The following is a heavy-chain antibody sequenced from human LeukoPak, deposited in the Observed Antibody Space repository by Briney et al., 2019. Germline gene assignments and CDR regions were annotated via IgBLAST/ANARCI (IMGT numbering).Heavy chain of an antibody. CDR2: IYPSGNT. D-gene: IGHD5-12*01. Sequence: PSETLSLTCTVSGGSVSSVGYYWTWIRQPAGKRLEWIGRIYPSGNTMYNPSLTSRVTISVDTSKNQFSLKLSSVTAPDTAVYYCARVFGGSDFNYYYYYMDVWGKGTTVTISS. CDR1: GGSVSSVGYY. CDR3: ARVFGGSDFNYYYYYMDV. V-gene: IGHV4-61*02. J-gene: IGHJ6*03.